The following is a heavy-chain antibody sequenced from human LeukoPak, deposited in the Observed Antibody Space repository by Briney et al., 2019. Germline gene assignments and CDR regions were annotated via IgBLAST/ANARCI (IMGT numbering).Heavy chain of an antibody. CDR1: GGSISSYY. CDR3: ARHRRRIAAAGTNTHYMDV. J-gene: IGHJ6*03. CDR2: IYYSGST. Sequence: PSETLSLTCTVSGGSISSYYWSWIRQPPGKGLEWIGSIYYSGSTYYNPSLKSRVTISVDTSKNQFSLKLSSVTAADTAVYYCARHRRRIAAAGTNTHYMDVWGKGTTVTISS. V-gene: IGHV4-39*01. D-gene: IGHD6-13*01.